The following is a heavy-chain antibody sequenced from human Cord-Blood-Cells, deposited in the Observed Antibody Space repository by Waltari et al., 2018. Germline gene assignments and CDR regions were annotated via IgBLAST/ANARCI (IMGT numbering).Heavy chain of an antibody. J-gene: IGHJ5*02. CDR1: GYTFTGYY. Sequence: QVQLVQSGAEVKKPGASVKVSCKASGYTFTGYYMHWVRQAPGQGIEWMGWINPNSGGTNYAQKFQGRVTMTRDTSISTAYMELSRLRSDDTAVYYCARGYCSSTSCYRVNWFDPWGQGTLVTVSS. D-gene: IGHD2-2*02. CDR3: ARGYCSSTSCYRVNWFDP. CDR2: INPNSGGT. V-gene: IGHV1-2*02.